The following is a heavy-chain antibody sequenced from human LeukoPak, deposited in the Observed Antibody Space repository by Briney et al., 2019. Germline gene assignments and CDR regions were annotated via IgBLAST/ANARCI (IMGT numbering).Heavy chain of an antibody. D-gene: IGHD4-23*01. V-gene: IGHV4-59*08. CDR3: ARRRYGGSVDY. CDR1: GGSISTYY. Sequence: KASETLSLTCTVSGGSISTYYWTWVRQPPGKGLEWIGYVDYSGTTKYSPSLRSRVTISVGTSKNQFSLRLSSVTVADTAVFYCARRRYGGSVDYWGQGTLVTVSS. J-gene: IGHJ4*02. CDR2: VDYSGTT.